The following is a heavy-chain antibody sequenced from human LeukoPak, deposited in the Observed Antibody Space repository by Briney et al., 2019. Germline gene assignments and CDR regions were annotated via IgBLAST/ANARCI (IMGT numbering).Heavy chain of an antibody. CDR3: ARRKADSSGLPFDY. Sequence: SETLSLTCTVSGDSISSYYWSWIRQPPGKGLEWIGYIYYSGSTNYNPSLKSRVAISIDTSKNQFSLKLSSVTAADTAVYYCARRKADSSGLPFDYWGQGTLVTVSS. D-gene: IGHD3-22*01. CDR2: IYYSGST. J-gene: IGHJ4*02. CDR1: GDSISSYY. V-gene: IGHV4-59*01.